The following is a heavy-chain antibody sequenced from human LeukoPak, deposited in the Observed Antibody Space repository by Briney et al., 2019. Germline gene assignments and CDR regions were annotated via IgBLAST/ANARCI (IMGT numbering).Heavy chain of an antibody. CDR3: ARDRDSSGWYEGFDY. CDR1: GFALSSYA. CDR2: IGSGSNTI. D-gene: IGHD6-19*01. J-gene: IGHJ4*02. V-gene: IGHV3-48*01. Sequence: PGGSLRLSCAASGFALSSYAMNWVRQAPGKGLEWVSYIGSGSNTINYADSVKGRLTISRDNSKNTLYLQMNSLRADDTAVYYCARDRDSSGWYEGFDYWGQGTLVTVSS.